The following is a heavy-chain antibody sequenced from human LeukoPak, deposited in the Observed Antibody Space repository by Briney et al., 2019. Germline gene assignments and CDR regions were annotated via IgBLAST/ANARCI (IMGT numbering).Heavy chain of an antibody. D-gene: IGHD2-15*01. CDR2: LYSGGST. J-gene: IGHJ4*02. V-gene: IGHV3-66*01. Sequence: GGSLRLSCAASGFTFSDNYMSWVRQAPGKGLEWVSVLYSGGSTYYADSVKGRFTISRDNPKNTLYLQMNSLRAEDTAVYYCARVRSYCSGGNCCYYFDYWGQGTLVTVSS. CDR3: ARVRSYCSGGNCCYYFDY. CDR1: GFTFSDNY.